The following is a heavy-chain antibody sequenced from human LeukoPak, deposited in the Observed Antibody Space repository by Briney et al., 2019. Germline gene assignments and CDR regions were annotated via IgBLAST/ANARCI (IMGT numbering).Heavy chain of an antibody. CDR3: ARALYYDFWSGYSSAPDDAFDI. CDR2: ISSSSSYI. J-gene: IGHJ3*02. V-gene: IGHV3-21*01. D-gene: IGHD3-3*01. Sequence: GGSLRLSCAASGFTFSSYSMNWVRQAPGKGLEWVSSISSSSSYIYYADSVKGRFTISRDNAKNSLYLQMNSLRAEDTAVYYCARALYYDFWSGYSSAPDDAFDIWGQGTMVTASS. CDR1: GFTFSSYS.